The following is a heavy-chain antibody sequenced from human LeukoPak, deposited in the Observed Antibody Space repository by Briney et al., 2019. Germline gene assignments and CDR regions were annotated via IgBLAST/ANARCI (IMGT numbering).Heavy chain of an antibody. Sequence: GGSLRLSCAASGFTFSSYWMTWVRQAPGKGLEWASSISGSGGSTSYAGSVKGRFTISRDYSKNSLYLQMNSLRAEDTAVYFCARGQSYMDVWGQGTTVTVSS. CDR3: ARGQSYMDV. CDR1: GFTFSSYW. CDR2: ISGSGGST. V-gene: IGHV3-23*01. D-gene: IGHD3-10*01. J-gene: IGHJ6*02.